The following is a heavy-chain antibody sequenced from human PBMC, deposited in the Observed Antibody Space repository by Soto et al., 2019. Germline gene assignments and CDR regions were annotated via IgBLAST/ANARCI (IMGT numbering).Heavy chain of an antibody. D-gene: IGHD4-17*01. CDR1: GFSLSTYHMG. CDR3: AHAGDYDLLTFDH. V-gene: IGHV2-5*02. J-gene: IGHJ4*02. Sequence: QITLKESGPTLVRPAQTLTLTCDFSGFSLSTYHMGVAWIRQPPGKALEWLALIYWDDDKRYSPSLKDRLAISKDTSSNQVVLTITNIDPGDSATYFCAHAGDYDLLTFDHWGPGTLVIVSS. CDR2: IYWDDDK.